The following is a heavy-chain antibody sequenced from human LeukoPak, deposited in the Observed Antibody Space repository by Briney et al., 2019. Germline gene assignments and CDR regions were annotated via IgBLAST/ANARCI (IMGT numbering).Heavy chain of an antibody. J-gene: IGHJ3*02. V-gene: IGHV3-30-3*01. D-gene: IGHD2-15*01. CDR1: GFTFSSSA. CDR2: ISYDGSNT. Sequence: GGSPRLSCAASGFTFSSSAMHWVRQAPGKGLEWVAIISYDGSNTYYADSVKGRFTISRDNSKNMLYLQMNSLTAEDTAVYYCARGQWSDIWGQGTMVTVSS. CDR3: ARGQWSDI.